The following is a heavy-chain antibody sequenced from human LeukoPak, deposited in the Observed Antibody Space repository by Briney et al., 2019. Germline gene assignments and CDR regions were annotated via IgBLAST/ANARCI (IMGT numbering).Heavy chain of an antibody. J-gene: IGHJ3*02. CDR2: ISSSNSYI. D-gene: IGHD3-22*01. CDR1: GFTFSSYS. Sequence: GGSLRLSCAASGFTFSSYSMNWVRQAPGKGLEWVSSISSSNSYIYYADSVKGRFTISRDNAKNSLYLQMNSLRAEDMALYYCAKETERQTRSGYYYEGYAFDIWGQGTMVTVSS. V-gene: IGHV3-21*04. CDR3: AKETERQTRSGYYYEGYAFDI.